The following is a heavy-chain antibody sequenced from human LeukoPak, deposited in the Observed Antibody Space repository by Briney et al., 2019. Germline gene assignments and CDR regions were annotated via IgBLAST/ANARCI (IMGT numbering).Heavy chain of an antibody. D-gene: IGHD6-19*01. CDR2: TSGSGAST. Sequence: QTGGSLRLSCAASGFTFSSYAMSWVRQAPGEGLEWVSATSGSGASTSYANSVESRFTLSRDNSKNTLYLQMSSLRAEDTAIYYCARPTSGWYLGYYWGQGTLVTVSS. CDR1: GFTFSSYA. V-gene: IGHV3-23*01. CDR3: ARPTSGWYLGYY. J-gene: IGHJ4*02.